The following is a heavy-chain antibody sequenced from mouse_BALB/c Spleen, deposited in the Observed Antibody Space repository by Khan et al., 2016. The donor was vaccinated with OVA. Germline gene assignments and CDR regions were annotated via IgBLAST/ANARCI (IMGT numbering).Heavy chain of an antibody. Sequence: VQLQQSGAALVRPGAAVNLSCKASGFNFKDYYMNWVKQRPEQGLEWIGWIDPENGNNKYDPKFQGKASISSDTSSNTAYLQLSNLTSEDTAVCYCTRHSYSPWFAYWGQGTLVTVSA. CDR3: TRHSYSPWFAY. CDR1: GFNFKDYY. D-gene: IGHD2-12*01. V-gene: IGHV14-1*02. J-gene: IGHJ3*01. CDR2: IDPENGNN.